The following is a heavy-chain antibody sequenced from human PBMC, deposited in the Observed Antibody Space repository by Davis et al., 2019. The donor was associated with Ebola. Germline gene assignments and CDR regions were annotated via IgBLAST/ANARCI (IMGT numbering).Heavy chain of an antibody. J-gene: IGHJ5*02. V-gene: IGHV1-18*01. D-gene: IGHD2-21*02. CDR3: ARGVTAILELCWFDP. CDR2: ISAYNGNT. CDR1: GGTLRTHG. Sequence: ASVKVSCKAAGGTLRTHGISWVRQAPGQGLEWMGWISAYNGNTNYAQKLQGRVTMTTDTSTSTAYMELRNLRSDDTAVYYCARGVTAILELCWFDPWGQGTLVTVSS.